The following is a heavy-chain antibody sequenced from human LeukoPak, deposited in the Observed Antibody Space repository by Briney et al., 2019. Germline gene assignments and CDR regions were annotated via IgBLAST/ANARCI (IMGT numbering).Heavy chain of an antibody. CDR1: GFTFSSYG. J-gene: IGHJ4*02. V-gene: IGHV3-23*01. Sequence: GGSLRLTCAASGFTFSSYGMSWVRQAPGKGLEWVSAISGSGGSTYYADSVKGRFTISRDNSKNTLYLQMNSLRAEDTAVYYCAKDHYYDSSGYDFEYWGQGTLVTVSS. CDR3: AKDHYYDSSGYDFEY. CDR2: ISGSGGST. D-gene: IGHD3-22*01.